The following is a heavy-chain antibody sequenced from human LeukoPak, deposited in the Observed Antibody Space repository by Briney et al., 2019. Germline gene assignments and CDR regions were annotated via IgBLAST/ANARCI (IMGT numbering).Heavy chain of an antibody. CDR2: ISPSGGSI. Sequence: PGGSLRLSCAASGFTFSDYDMSWIRQAPGKGLEWLASISPSGGSIYYADSVKGRFTISRDNAKNSLYLQMNSLKAEDTAVYYCARGIFVSGSFFDSWGQGTLVTVSS. J-gene: IGHJ4*02. CDR3: ARGIFVSGSFFDS. V-gene: IGHV3-11*04. CDR1: GFTFSDYD. D-gene: IGHD1-26*01.